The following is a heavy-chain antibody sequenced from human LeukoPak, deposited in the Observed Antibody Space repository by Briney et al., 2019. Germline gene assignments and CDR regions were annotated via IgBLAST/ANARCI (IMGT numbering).Heavy chain of an antibody. D-gene: IGHD6-13*01. CDR1: GGSTSNHY. J-gene: IGHJ4*02. V-gene: IGHV4-59*11. CDR3: ARGYSSSWFDY. CDR2: IYYSGST. Sequence: PETLSLTCTVSGGSTSNHYRSWIRQPPVKGLEWIGYIYYSGSTNYNPSLRSRVTISVDTSKNQFSLKLSSVTAADTAVYYCARGYSSSWFDYWGQGTLVTVSS.